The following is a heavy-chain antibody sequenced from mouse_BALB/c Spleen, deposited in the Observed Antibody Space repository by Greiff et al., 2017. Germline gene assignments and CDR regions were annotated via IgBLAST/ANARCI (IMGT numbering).Heavy chain of an antibody. J-gene: IGHJ2*01. CDR2: INPSTGYT. Sequence: QVQLKQSGAELAKPGASVKMSCKASGYTFTSYWMHWVKQRPGQGLEWIGYINPSTGYTEYNQKFKDKATLTVDKSSSTAYMQLSSPTSEDSAVYYCARGAWRGPDYWGQGTTLTVSS. V-gene: IGHV1-7*01. CDR3: ARGAWRGPDY. D-gene: IGHD6-1*01. CDR1: GYTFTSYW.